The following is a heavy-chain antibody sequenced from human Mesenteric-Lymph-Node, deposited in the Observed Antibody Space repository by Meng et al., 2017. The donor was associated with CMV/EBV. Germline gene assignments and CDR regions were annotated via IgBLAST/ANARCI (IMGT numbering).Heavy chain of an antibody. Sequence: SETLSLTCTVSGGSISSGTYYWGWIRQPPGKGLEWIATIYYTGRTYYNPSLKSRVTISIDTSKNQFSLKLSSVTAADTAVYYCARHSASFPHYFDYWGQGALVTVSS. CDR3: ARHSASFPHYFDY. V-gene: IGHV4-39*01. CDR2: IYYTGRT. CDR1: GGSISSGTYY. J-gene: IGHJ4*02. D-gene: IGHD1-26*01.